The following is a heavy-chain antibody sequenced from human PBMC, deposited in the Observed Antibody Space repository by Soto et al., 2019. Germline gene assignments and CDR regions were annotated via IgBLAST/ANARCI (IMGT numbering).Heavy chain of an antibody. D-gene: IGHD2-2*01. CDR3: ARVGAYCVSTSCHDY. CDR2: MSAYNGNT. Sequence: ASLKVSCKASGGTFSSYTISWVRQAPGRGLEWMGWMSAYNGNTGYAQKFQGRVTMTTDTSTSTAYMELRSLRSDDTAVYYCARVGAYCVSTSCHDYWGQGTLVNVSS. V-gene: IGHV1-18*01. J-gene: IGHJ4*02. CDR1: GGTFSSYT.